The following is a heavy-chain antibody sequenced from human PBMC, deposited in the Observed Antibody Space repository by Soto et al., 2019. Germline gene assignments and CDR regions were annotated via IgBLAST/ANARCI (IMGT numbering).Heavy chain of an antibody. CDR1: GYTFTSYG. V-gene: IGHV1-18*01. J-gene: IGHJ5*02. CDR2: ISAYNGNT. Sequence: ASVKVSCKASGYTFTSYGISWVRQAPGQGLEWMGWISAYNGNTNYAQKLQGRVTMTTDTSTSTAYMELRSLRSDDTAVYYCAGAGVGGSFYNIYGWFAPGGQEPLVPVPS. D-gene: IGHD3-10*01. CDR3: AGAGVGGSFYNIYGWFAP.